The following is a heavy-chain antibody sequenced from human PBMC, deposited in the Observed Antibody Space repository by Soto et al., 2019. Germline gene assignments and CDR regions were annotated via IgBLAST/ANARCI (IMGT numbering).Heavy chain of an antibody. V-gene: IGHV4-59*01. D-gene: IGHD2-8*02. CDR3: ARGGVVWTFDY. CDR1: GGSISSYY. CDR2: IYYSGST. Sequence: SETLSLTCTVSGGSISSYYWSWIRQPPGKGLEWIGYIYYSGSTNYNPSLKSRVTISVDTSKNQFSLKLSSVTAADPAVYYCARGGVVWTFDYWGQGTLVTVSS. J-gene: IGHJ4*02.